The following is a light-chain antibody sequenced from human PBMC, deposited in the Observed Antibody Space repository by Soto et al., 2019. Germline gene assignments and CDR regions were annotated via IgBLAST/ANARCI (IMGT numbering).Light chain of an antibody. Sequence: EIVLTQSPGTLSLSPGERATLSCRASQTVGRNYLAWYQQKPGQAPRLLIYHASNRATGIPDRFSGSGSGTDFTLTISRLAPEDFAVYYCQQYAASPLTFGGGAKVEI. CDR3: QQYAASPLT. CDR2: HAS. V-gene: IGKV3-20*01. CDR1: QTVGRNY. J-gene: IGKJ4*01.